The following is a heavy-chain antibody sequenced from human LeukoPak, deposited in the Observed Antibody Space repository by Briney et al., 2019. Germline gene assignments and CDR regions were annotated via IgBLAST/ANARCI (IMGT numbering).Heavy chain of an antibody. J-gene: IGHJ4*02. Sequence: SETLSLTCTVSGGSISSYYWSWIRQPAGKGLEWIGRIYTSGSTNYNPSLKSRVTISVDTSKNQFSLELTSVTAADTAVYYCARTPSRGGFDNWGQGALVTVSS. CDR2: IYTSGST. CDR1: GGSISSYY. V-gene: IGHV4-4*07. CDR3: ARTPSRGGFDN. D-gene: IGHD3-16*01.